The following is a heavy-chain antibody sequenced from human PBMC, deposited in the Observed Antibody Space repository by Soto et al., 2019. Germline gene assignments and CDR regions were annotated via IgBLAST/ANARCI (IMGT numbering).Heavy chain of an antibody. J-gene: IGHJ4*02. CDR1: GFTFSSYW. V-gene: IGHV3-7*01. CDR3: AREYCSGGGYYRVFDN. CDR2: IKQGGTEK. D-gene: IGHD2-15*01. Sequence: PGGSLRLSCEASGFTFSSYWMSWLRQAPGKGLEWVANIKQGGTEKYYVDSVKGRFTISRDNAKNALYLQMSSLRAGDAAVYYCAREYCSGGGYYRVFDNWGRGSLVTLS.